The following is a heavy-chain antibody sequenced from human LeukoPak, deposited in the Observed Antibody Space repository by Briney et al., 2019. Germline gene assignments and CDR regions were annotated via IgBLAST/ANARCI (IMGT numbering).Heavy chain of an antibody. D-gene: IGHD3-3*01. CDR1: GFTFSSYS. V-gene: IGHV3-21*01. J-gene: IGHJ4*02. CDR3: ARYQYDFWSGF. CDR2: ISSSSSYI. Sequence: GESLRLSCAASGFTFSSYSMNWVRQAPGKGLEWVSSISSSSSYIYYADSVKGRFTISRDNAKNSLYLQMNSLRAEDTAVYYCARYQYDFWSGFWGQGTLVTVSS.